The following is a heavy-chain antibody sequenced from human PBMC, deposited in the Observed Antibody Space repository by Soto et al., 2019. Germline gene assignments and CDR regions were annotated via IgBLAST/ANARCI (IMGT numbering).Heavy chain of an antibody. V-gene: IGHV3-30*18. CDR1: GFTFSSYG. D-gene: IGHD7-27*01. J-gene: IGHJ3*02. CDR3: AKDIATGGHAFDI. CDR2: ISYDGSNK. Sequence: GGSLRLSCAASGFTFSSYGMHWVRQAPGKGLEWVAVISYDGSNKYYADSVKGRFTISRDNSKNTLYLQMNSLRAEDTAVYYCAKDIATGGHAFDIWGQGTMVTVSS.